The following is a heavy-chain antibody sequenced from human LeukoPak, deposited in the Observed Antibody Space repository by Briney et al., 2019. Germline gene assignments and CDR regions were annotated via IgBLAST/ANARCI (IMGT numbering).Heavy chain of an antibody. D-gene: IGHD6-13*01. Sequence: GGSLRLSCAASGFTFSSYSMNWVRQAPGKGLEWISYISSSSSTIYYADSVKGRFTISRDNAKNSLYLQMNSLRAEDTAVYYCATRPYSSSWSYFDYWGQGTLVTVSS. V-gene: IGHV3-48*04. CDR2: ISSSSSTI. J-gene: IGHJ4*02. CDR1: GFTFSSYS. CDR3: ATRPYSSSWSYFDY.